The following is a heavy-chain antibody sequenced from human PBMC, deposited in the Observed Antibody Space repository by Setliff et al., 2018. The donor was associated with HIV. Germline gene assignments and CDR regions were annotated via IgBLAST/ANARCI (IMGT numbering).Heavy chain of an antibody. CDR2: INPSGGST. D-gene: IGHD3-3*01. CDR1: GYTFTSHY. Sequence: GASVKVSCKASGYTFTSHYMHWVRQAPGQGLEWMGIINPSGGSTSYAQKFQGRVTMTRDTSTSTVYMELSSLRSEDTAVYYCARDFLVLLQFLEWPIRDLYGMDVWGQGTTVTVSS. V-gene: IGHV1-46*01. J-gene: IGHJ6*02. CDR3: ARDFLVLLQFLEWPIRDLYGMDV.